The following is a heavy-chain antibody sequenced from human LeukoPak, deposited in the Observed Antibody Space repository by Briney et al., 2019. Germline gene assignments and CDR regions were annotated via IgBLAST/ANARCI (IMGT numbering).Heavy chain of an antibody. CDR3: ANGGYYSLDS. D-gene: IGHD2-15*01. V-gene: IGHV3-30*18. J-gene: IGHJ4*02. Sequence: PGRSLRLSCAASGFAFSYYGMHWVRQAPGKGLEWVAVISYDGSNKYYADSVKGRFTISRDNSKRTLFLQTDSLRGEDTAVYYCANGGYYSLDSWGQGTLVTVSS. CDR1: GFAFSYYG. CDR2: ISYDGSNK.